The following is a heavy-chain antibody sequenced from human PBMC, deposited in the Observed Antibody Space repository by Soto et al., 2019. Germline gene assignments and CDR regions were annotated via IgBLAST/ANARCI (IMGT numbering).Heavy chain of an antibody. V-gene: IGHV1-18*01. Sequence: GPSVKVSCKASGYTFTSYGISWVRQAPGQGHERMGWISAYNGNTNYAQKLQGRVTMTTDTSTSTAYMELRSLRSDDTAVYYCARARHYDFWSGYSPQVYYYGMDVWGQGTTVTVSS. CDR2: ISAYNGNT. J-gene: IGHJ6*02. D-gene: IGHD3-3*01. CDR1: GYTFTSYG. CDR3: ARARHYDFWSGYSPQVYYYGMDV.